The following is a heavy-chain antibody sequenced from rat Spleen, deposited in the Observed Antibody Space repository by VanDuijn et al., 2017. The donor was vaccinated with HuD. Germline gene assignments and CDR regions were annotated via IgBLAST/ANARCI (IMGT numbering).Heavy chain of an antibody. D-gene: IGHD1-12*02. Sequence: EVQLVESGGGIVQPGRSLKLSCTASGFTFSNYYMAWIRQAPGKGLEWVASITNTGAITYYPDSVKGRFTISRDNAKSTLYLQMNSLRSEDTATYYCTRVGDSSYRAFAYWGQGTLVTVSS. V-gene: IGHV5-31*01. J-gene: IGHJ3*01. CDR3: TRVGDSSYRAFAY. CDR1: GFTFSNYY. CDR2: ITNTGAIT.